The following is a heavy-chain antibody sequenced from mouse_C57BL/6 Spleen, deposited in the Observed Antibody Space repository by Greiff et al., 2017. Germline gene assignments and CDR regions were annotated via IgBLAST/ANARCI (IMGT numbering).Heavy chain of an antibody. J-gene: IGHJ4*01. Sequence: QVQLKESGPELVKPGASVKISCTASGFAFSSSWMHWVQQRPGKGLEWIGRIYPGDGDTNYNGKFKGKATLTADKSSSTAYMQLSSLASEDSAVYFCAGYGYAMDYWGQGTSVTVSS. CDR2: IYPGDGDT. V-gene: IGHV1-82*01. CDR1: GFAFSSSW. D-gene: IGHD1-1*02. CDR3: AGYGYAMDY.